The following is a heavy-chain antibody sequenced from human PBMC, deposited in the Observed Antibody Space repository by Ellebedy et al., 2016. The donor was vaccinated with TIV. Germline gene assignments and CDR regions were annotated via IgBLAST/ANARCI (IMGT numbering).Heavy chain of an antibody. CDR1: GFTFSSYW. V-gene: IGHV3-9*01. Sequence: SLKISCAASGFTFSSYWMHWVRQAPGKGPEWVSGISWHSCYIGYADSVKGRFTISRNNAETSLSLQMDSLKTEYTALYYCAKDKFPSSIRPFNYWGQGTLVTVSS. J-gene: IGHJ4*02. CDR2: ISWHSCYI. D-gene: IGHD5-24*01. CDR3: AKDKFPSSIRPFNY.